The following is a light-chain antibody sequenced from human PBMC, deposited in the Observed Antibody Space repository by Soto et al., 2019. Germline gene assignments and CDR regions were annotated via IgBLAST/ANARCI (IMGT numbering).Light chain of an antibody. V-gene: IGKV3-15*01. CDR1: QSVSNN. J-gene: IGKJ1*01. CDR3: QQYSDWPRT. Sequence: EVILTQSPATLSVSPGDRATLSCRATQSVSNNLAWYQQKPGQAPRLLIYRASIRATGISARFSGSGSGTEFTLTISSLQSVDFALYYCQQYSDWPRTFGQGTKVDI. CDR2: RAS.